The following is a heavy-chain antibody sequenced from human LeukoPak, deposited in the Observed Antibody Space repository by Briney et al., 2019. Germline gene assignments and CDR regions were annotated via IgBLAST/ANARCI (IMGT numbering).Heavy chain of an antibody. Sequence: SETLSLTCTVSGGSISSYYWSWIRQPPGKGLEWIGYIYYSGSTNYNPSLKSRVTISVDTSKNQFSLKLSSVTAADTAVYYCARVGTTMNFDCWGQGTLVTVSS. CDR1: GGSISSYY. J-gene: IGHJ4*02. CDR3: ARVGTTMNFDC. V-gene: IGHV4-59*01. CDR2: IYYSGST. D-gene: IGHD1/OR15-1a*01.